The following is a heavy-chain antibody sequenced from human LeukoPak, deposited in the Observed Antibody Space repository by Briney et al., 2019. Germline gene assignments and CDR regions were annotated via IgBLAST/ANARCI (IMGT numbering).Heavy chain of an antibody. Sequence: PGGSLRLSCVASGFTFSSYGMHWVRQAPGKGLEWVAVIWYDGSNKYYADSVKGRFTISRDNSKNTLYLQMNSLRAEDTAVYYCARDYYGSGIFPSLDYWGQGTLVTVSS. CDR2: IWYDGSNK. D-gene: IGHD3-10*01. V-gene: IGHV3-33*01. J-gene: IGHJ4*02. CDR1: GFTFSSYG. CDR3: ARDYYGSGIFPSLDY.